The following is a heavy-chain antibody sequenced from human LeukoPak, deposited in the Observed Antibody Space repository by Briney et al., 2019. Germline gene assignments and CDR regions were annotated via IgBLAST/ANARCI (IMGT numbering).Heavy chain of an antibody. J-gene: IGHJ4*02. CDR3: ARDTYDSWAYYFDY. D-gene: IGHD3-3*01. CDR2: ISYDGSSK. V-gene: IGHV3-30-3*01. CDR1: GFTFSSYA. Sequence: GGSLRLSCAASGFTFSSYAMHWVRQAPGKGLEWVAVISYDGSSKYYADSVKGRFTISRDNSKNTLYLQMNSLRAEDTAVYYCARDTYDSWAYYFDYWGQGTLVTVSS.